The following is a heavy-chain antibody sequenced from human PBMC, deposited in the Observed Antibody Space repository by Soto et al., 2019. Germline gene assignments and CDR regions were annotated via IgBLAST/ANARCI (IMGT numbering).Heavy chain of an antibody. V-gene: IGHV4-4*02. D-gene: IGHD2-15*01. CDR1: GGSISRSNW. Sequence: QVQLQESGPGLVKPSGTLSLTCVVSGGSISRSNWWTWVRQPPGKGLEWIGEIYHSGSTNYNPSLKSRVTISVDGSKSQCSLKLTSVTAAATSVYYCAREGMYCTGGSCYPTHFHYWGQGTLVTVSS. CDR2: IYHSGST. J-gene: IGHJ4*02. CDR3: AREGMYCTGGSCYPTHFHY.